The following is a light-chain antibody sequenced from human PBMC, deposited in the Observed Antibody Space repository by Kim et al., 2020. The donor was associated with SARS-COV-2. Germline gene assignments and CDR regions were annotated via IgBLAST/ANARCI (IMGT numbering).Light chain of an antibody. CDR1: STGVGGYNY. CDR2: HVS. J-gene: IGLJ1*01. Sequence: SITISCTRTSTGVGGYNYVSWYQQHPGEAPKLMIYHVSKRPSGVSYRVSASKSGNAASLTISRLQAEDEADYYCSSYTTSSTLGVFGTGTKVTVL. V-gene: IGLV2-14*04. CDR3: SSYTTSSTLGV.